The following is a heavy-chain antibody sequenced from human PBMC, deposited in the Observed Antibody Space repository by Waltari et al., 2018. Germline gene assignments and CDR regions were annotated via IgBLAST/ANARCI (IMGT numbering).Heavy chain of an antibody. Sequence: EVQLVESGGGVVQPGGSLRLSCAASGFAFTSYWMRWVRQAPGRGLEWVANIKQDGSVQYYVDSVKGRFTISRDNAKNSLYLQMSSLRAEDTAVYYCARDAPDYYGSYYFEYWGQGTLVTVSS. D-gene: IGHD3-10*01. CDR3: ARDAPDYYGSYYFEY. CDR1: GFAFTSYW. CDR2: IKQDGSVQ. J-gene: IGHJ4*02. V-gene: IGHV3-7*01.